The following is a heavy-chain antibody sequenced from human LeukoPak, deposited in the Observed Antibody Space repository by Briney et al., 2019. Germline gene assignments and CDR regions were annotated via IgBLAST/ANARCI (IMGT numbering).Heavy chain of an antibody. V-gene: IGHV4-61*02. Sequence: PSQTLSLTCTVSGGSISSGSYYWSWIRQPAGKGLEWIGRIYTSGSTNYNPSLKSRVTISVDTSKNQFSLKLSSVTAADTAVYYCARDREGLSSSWYVRWFDPWGQGTLVTVSS. D-gene: IGHD6-13*01. CDR1: GGSISSGSYY. CDR2: IYTSGST. CDR3: ARDREGLSSSWYVRWFDP. J-gene: IGHJ5*02.